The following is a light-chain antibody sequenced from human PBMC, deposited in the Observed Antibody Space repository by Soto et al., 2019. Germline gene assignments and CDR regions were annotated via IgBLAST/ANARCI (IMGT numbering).Light chain of an antibody. V-gene: IGKV1-5*01. Sequence: DIQMTQSPSTLSASVGDRVTITCRASQSIRSWLAWYQQKPGKAPKLLIYDASSLDSGVPSWFSGSGSGTEFTLTISSLQTDDFASYYCQHYNSYSTFGQGTKVEIK. CDR2: DAS. J-gene: IGKJ1*01. CDR3: QHYNSYST. CDR1: QSIRSW.